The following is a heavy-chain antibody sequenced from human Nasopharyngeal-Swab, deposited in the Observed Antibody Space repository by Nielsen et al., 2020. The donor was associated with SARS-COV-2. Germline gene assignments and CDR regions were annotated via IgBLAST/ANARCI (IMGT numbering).Heavy chain of an antibody. V-gene: IGHV3-48*01. J-gene: IGHJ5*02. CDR3: ARDGIAFYDILPSSGWFDP. Sequence: WIRQPPGKGLEWVSYISSSSSTIYYADSVKGRFTISRDNSKNTLYLQMNSLRAEDTAVYYCARDGIAFYDILPSSGWFDPWGQGTLVTVSS. D-gene: IGHD3-9*01. CDR2: ISSSSSTI.